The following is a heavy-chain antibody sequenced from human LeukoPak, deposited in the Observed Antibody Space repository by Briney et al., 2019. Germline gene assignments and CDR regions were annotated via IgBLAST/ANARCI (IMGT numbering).Heavy chain of an antibody. CDR3: TRGGATVTDY. J-gene: IGHJ4*02. V-gene: IGHV4-31*03. CDR2: IYYGGTT. Sequence: SETLSLTCIVSGDSISSGYYWSWIRQLPGKGLEWIGHIYYGGTTEYNPSLESRITISVEKSKTQFTLKLNSVTAADTAVYYCTRGGATVTDYWGQGTLVTVSS. CDR1: GDSISSGYY. D-gene: IGHD4-17*01.